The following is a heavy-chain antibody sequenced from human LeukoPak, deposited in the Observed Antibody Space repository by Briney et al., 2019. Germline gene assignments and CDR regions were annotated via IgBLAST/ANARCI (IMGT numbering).Heavy chain of an antibody. Sequence: PGGSLRLSCAASRFTFSSYSMNWVRQAPGKGLEWVSSISSSSSYIYYADSVKGRFTISRDNAKNSLYLQMNSLRAEDTAVYYCARDGRYSSEFDPWGQGTLVTVSS. CDR2: ISSSSSYI. D-gene: IGHD6-19*01. V-gene: IGHV3-21*01. CDR3: ARDGRYSSEFDP. CDR1: RFTFSSYS. J-gene: IGHJ5*02.